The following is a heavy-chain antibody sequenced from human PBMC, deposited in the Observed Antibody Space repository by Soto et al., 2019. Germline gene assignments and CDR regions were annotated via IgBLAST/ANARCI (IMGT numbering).Heavy chain of an antibody. V-gene: IGHV4-39*01. D-gene: IGHD1-20*01. CDR1: GGSIRVQSYY. CDR3: TRRYNWNGYYFDP. J-gene: IGHJ5*02. CDR2: SYYSGTS. Sequence: NPSETLSLTCTVSGGSIRVQSYYWTWIRQTPGKGLEWVGSSYYSGTSYFNPALKGRVTISVDTSTNQFSLRLTSVTAADTAVYYCTRRYNWNGYYFDPWGQGTLVTVSS.